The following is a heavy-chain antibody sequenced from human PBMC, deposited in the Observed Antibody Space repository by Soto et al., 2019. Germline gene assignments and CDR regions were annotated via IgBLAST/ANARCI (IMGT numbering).Heavy chain of an antibody. CDR2: IRSSSSYI. Sequence: EVQLVESGGGLVKPGGSLRLSCAASGFTFSSYSMNWVRQAPGKGLEWVSSIRSSSSYIYYADSVKGRFTISRDNAKTSLYLQMNSLSAEDTAVYYCARDDFSSSWDSDAFDIWCQGTMVTVSS. V-gene: IGHV3-21*01. CDR3: ARDDFSSSWDSDAFDI. J-gene: IGHJ3*02. CDR1: GFTFSSYS. D-gene: IGHD6-13*01.